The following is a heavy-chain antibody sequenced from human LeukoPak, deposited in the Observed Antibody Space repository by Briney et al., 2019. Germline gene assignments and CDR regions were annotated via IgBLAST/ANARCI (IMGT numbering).Heavy chain of an antibody. D-gene: IGHD3-10*01. CDR2: ITPIFGTA. J-gene: IGHJ4*02. CDR3: ARPRTTSGFGELGN. Sequence: GSSMKVSCKASGGTFSSYAISWVRQAPGQGLEWMGGITPIFGTANYAQKFQGRVTITADESTSTAYMELSSLRSEDTAVYYCARPRTTSGFGELGNWGQGTLVTVSS. CDR1: GGTFSSYA. V-gene: IGHV1-69*01.